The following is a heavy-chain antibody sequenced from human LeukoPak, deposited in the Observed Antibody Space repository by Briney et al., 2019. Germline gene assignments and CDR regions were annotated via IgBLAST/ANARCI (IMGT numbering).Heavy chain of an antibody. J-gene: IGHJ3*02. Sequence: PSETLSLTCTVSGGSISSGNYYWYWIRQPAGKGLEWIGRIYTSGSTNYNPSLKSRVTISVDTSKNQFSLKLSSVTAADTAVYYCARGGYYDTTGSRDALDIWGQGTKVTVSS. D-gene: IGHD3-22*01. CDR2: IYTSGST. CDR3: ARGGYYDTTGSRDALDI. V-gene: IGHV4-61*02. CDR1: GGSISSGNYY.